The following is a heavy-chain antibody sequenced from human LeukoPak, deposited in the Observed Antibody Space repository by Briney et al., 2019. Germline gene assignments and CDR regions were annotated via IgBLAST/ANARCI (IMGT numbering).Heavy chain of an antibody. CDR3: ARDGSNWNVDY. Sequence: ASVKVSCKGSGYTFTDYYMHWVRQAPGQGLEWMGISSPSGTYTRYAQKFQDRVTMTRDTSTNTVYMELSSLRSEDTAVYYCARDGSNWNVDYWGQGTLVTVSS. J-gene: IGHJ4*02. CDR1: GYTFTDYY. CDR2: SSPSGTYT. V-gene: IGHV1-46*01. D-gene: IGHD1-20*01.